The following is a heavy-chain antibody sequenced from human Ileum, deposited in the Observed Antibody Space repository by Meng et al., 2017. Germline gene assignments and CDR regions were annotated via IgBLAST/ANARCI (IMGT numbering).Heavy chain of an antibody. Sequence: QVQLVQSGTEVKNVGASLKVSCTASGYTFRNYPLHWVRQAPGQRPEWMGWINAGNGNIKISQKFQGRITITSDTSATAYMELSSLRSEDTAVYFCARENDNWNYFDYWGQGSLVTVSS. CDR2: INAGNGNI. D-gene: IGHD1-1*01. CDR3: ARENDNWNYFDY. CDR1: GYTFRNYP. J-gene: IGHJ4*02. V-gene: IGHV1-3*01.